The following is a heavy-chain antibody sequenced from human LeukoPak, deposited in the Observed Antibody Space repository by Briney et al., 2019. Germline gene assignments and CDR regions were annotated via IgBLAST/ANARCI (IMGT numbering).Heavy chain of an antibody. CDR1: GGSISSYY. J-gene: IGHJ4*01. CDR3: ARDGDYYDSSGYXFXY. V-gene: IGHV4-59*01. CDR2: IYYSGST. D-gene: IGHD3-22*01. Sequence: SETLSLTCTVSGGSISSYYWSWIRQPPGKGLEGIGYIYYSGSTNYNPSLKSRVTISVDTSKNQFSLKLSSVTAPDTAVYYCARDGDYYDSSGYXFXYXXXGTLVTVS.